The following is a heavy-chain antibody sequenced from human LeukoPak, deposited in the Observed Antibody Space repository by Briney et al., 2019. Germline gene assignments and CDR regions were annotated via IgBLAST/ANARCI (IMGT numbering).Heavy chain of an antibody. D-gene: IGHD6-19*01. CDR2: ISYDGSNK. CDR3: AKAVPIAVAGNYFDY. CDR1: GFTFSSYA. V-gene: IGHV3-30*04. J-gene: IGHJ4*02. Sequence: GRSLRLSCAASGFTFSSYAMHWVRQAPGKGLEWVAVISYDGSNKYYADSVKGRFTISRDNSKNTLYLQMNSLRAEDTAVYYCAKAVPIAVAGNYFDYWGQGTLVTVSS.